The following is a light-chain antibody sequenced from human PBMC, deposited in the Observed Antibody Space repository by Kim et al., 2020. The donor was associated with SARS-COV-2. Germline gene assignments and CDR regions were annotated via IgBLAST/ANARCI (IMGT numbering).Light chain of an antibody. CDR1: SSNVGNEG. CDR2: RNN. Sequence: QTATLTCTGSSSNVGNEGAAWMQQHQGHPPKLLSYRNNNRPSGISERLSASRSGNTASLTISGLQPEDEADYYCTAWDSGLSAWVFGGGTKVTVL. J-gene: IGLJ3*02. V-gene: IGLV10-54*01. CDR3: TAWDSGLSAWV.